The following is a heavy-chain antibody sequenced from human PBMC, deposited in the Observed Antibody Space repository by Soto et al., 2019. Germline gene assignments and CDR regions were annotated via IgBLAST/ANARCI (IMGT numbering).Heavy chain of an antibody. J-gene: IGHJ4*02. CDR1: GYTFINFY. V-gene: IGHV1-2*02. Sequence: ASVKVSCKASGYTFINFYMHWVRQAPGQGFEWMGRISPKSGGTNYAQKFQGRVRMTWDTSLRTAYMELSSLISEDTAVYYCASPPGYISDWHYFDLWGQGTKVTVSS. D-gene: IGHD2-21*02. CDR3: ASPPGYISDWHYFDL. CDR2: ISPKSGGT.